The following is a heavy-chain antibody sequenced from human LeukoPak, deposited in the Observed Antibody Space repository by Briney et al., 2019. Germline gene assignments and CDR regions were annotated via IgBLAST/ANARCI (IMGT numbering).Heavy chain of an antibody. J-gene: IGHJ5*02. V-gene: IGHV4-34*01. CDR1: GGSFSGYY. Sequence: PSETLSLTRAVYGGSFSGYYWSWIRQPPGKGLEWIGEINHSGSTNYNPSLKSRVTISVDTSKNQFSLKLSSVTAADTAVYYCARARYSSSSGNWFDPWGQGPLVTVSS. CDR2: INHSGST. D-gene: IGHD6-6*01. CDR3: ARARYSSSSGNWFDP.